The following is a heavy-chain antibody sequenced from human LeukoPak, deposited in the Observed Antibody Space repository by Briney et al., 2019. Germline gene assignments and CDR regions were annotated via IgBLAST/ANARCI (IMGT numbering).Heavy chain of an antibody. Sequence: PGGSLRLSCAASGFTFSGYSMNWVRQAPGKGLEWVSSISSSSSHIYYADSVKGRFTISRDNAKNSLYLQMNSLRAEDTAVYYCARTHRGRNWFDPWGQGTLVTVSS. CDR2: ISSSSSHI. D-gene: IGHD3-10*01. J-gene: IGHJ5*02. CDR3: ARTHRGRNWFDP. V-gene: IGHV3-21*01. CDR1: GFTFSGYS.